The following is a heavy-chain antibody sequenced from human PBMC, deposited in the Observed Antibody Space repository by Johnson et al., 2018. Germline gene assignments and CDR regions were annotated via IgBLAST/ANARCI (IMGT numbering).Heavy chain of an antibody. J-gene: IGHJ3*02. CDR3: AKDRNTLTTIITDAFDI. V-gene: IGHV3-23*04. D-gene: IGHD3-22*01. CDR2: ISGIGDST. Sequence: VQLVESGGGLVQPGGSLRLSCAASGFTFSNYPMSWVRQAPGKGLEWVSYISGIGDSTYYAASVRGRFTISRDNSKNTLYLQMHRLRDDDTAIYYGAKDRNTLTTIITDAFDIWGQGTMVTVSS. CDR1: GFTFSNYP.